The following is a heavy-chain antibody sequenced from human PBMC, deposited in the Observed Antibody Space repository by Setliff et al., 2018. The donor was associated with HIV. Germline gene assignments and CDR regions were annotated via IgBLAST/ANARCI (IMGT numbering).Heavy chain of an antibody. J-gene: IGHJ6*03. CDR2: VYHAGTA. D-gene: IGHD3-9*01. Sequence: SETLSLTCTVSGASTSDRDFYWGWIRQSPGKGLEWIGSVYHAGTAFYNPSLKSRLSLSLDTSKNQFSLNLTSVNAADTAFYYCARHPRHYNILTGYRYYYMDVWGKGTTVT. V-gene: IGHV4-39*01. CDR3: ARHPRHYNILTGYRYYYMDV. CDR1: GASTSDRDFY.